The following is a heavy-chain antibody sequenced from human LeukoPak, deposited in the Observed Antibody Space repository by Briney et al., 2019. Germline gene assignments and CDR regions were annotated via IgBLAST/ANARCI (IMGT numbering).Heavy chain of an antibody. V-gene: IGHV3-21*01. D-gene: IGHD4-17*01. Sequence: GGSLRLSCAASGFTFSSYSMNWVRQAPGKGLEWVSSISSSSSYIYYADSVKGRFTISRDNARNSLYLQMNSLRAEDTAVYYCAKEAGQDYGALDAFDVWGQGTMVTVSS. CDR3: AKEAGQDYGALDAFDV. CDR2: ISSSSSYI. CDR1: GFTFSSYS. J-gene: IGHJ3*01.